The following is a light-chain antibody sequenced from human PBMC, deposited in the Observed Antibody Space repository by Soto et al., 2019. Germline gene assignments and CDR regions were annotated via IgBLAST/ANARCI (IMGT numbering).Light chain of an antibody. Sequence: DIHMTQSPSTLSASVGDRVTITCRASQSISIWLAWYQQKPGKAPNLLIYQTSSLETGVPSRFSGSGSGTEFNLTISSLLPDVFATYYCQHWNDYSWTCGQGTKVEVK. CDR3: QHWNDYSWT. CDR1: QSISIW. J-gene: IGKJ1*01. V-gene: IGKV1-5*03. CDR2: QTS.